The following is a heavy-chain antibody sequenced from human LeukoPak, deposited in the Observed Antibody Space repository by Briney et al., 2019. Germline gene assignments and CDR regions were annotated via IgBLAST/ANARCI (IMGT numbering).Heavy chain of an antibody. CDR3: ARETYSSSWYDY. D-gene: IGHD6-13*01. J-gene: IGHJ4*02. Sequence: PGGSLRLSCAASGFTFSSYSMNWVRQAPGKGLEWVSSISSSSSYIYYADSVKGRFTISRDNAKNSRYLQMNSLRAEDTAVYYCARETYSSSWYDYWGQGTLVTVSS. CDR2: ISSSSSYI. CDR1: GFTFSSYS. V-gene: IGHV3-21*01.